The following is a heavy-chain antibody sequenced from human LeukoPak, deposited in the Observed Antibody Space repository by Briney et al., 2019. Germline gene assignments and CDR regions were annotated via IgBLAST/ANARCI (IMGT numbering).Heavy chain of an antibody. V-gene: IGHV1-69*13. D-gene: IGHD2-21*01. J-gene: IGHJ4*02. CDR3: ARKKAYCGGDCYAY. CDR1: GGTFSSYA. CDR2: IIPIFGTA. Sequence: SVKVSCKASGGTFSSYAISWVRQAPGQGLEWMGGIIPIFGTANCALKFQGRVTITADESTSTAYMELSSLRSEDTAVYYCARKKAYCGGDCYAYWGQGTLVTVSS.